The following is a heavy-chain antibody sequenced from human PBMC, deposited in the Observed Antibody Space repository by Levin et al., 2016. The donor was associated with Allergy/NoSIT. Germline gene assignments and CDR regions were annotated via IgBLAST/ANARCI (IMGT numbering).Heavy chain of an antibody. CDR2: ISSSSSYI. J-gene: IGHJ4*02. V-gene: IGHV3-21*01. Sequence: GESLKISCAASGFTFSSYSMNWVRQAPGKGLEWVSSISSSSSYIYYADSVKGRFTISRDNAKNSLYLQMNSLRAEDTAVYYCARDYYCTNGVCYRADFDYWGQGTLVTVSS. CDR3: ARDYYCTNGVCYRADFDY. D-gene: IGHD2-8*01. CDR1: GFTFSSYS.